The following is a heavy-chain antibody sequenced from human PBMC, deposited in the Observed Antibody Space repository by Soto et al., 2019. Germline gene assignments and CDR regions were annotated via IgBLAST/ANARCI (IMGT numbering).Heavy chain of an antibody. CDR1: GFTFSHAW. V-gene: IGHV3-15*01. Sequence: EMHLVDSGGGLVKPGGSLRLSCAASGFTFSHAWMSWVRQAPGKGLEWVGRIKSKAEGETKDYGAPVRGRFTISRDDSKDTLYLQMNSLRIEDTAIYYCCVVKRRDQYSLSGYWFDPWGPGTLVTVSS. CDR3: CVVKRRDQYSLSGYWFDP. D-gene: IGHD2-15*01. CDR2: IKSKAEGETK. J-gene: IGHJ5*02.